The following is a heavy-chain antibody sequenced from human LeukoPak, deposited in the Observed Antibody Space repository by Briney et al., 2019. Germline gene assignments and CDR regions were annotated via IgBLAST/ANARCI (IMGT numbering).Heavy chain of an antibody. CDR3: ARGNSGPGY. J-gene: IGHJ4*02. CDR2: INHSGST. Sequence: PSETLSLTCAVYGGSFSGYYWSWIRQPPGKGLEWIGEINHSGSTNYNPSLKSRVTISVDTSKNQFSLKLSSVTAADTAVYYCARGNSGPGYWGQGTLVTVPS. D-gene: IGHD1-26*01. CDR1: GGSFSGYY. V-gene: IGHV4-34*01.